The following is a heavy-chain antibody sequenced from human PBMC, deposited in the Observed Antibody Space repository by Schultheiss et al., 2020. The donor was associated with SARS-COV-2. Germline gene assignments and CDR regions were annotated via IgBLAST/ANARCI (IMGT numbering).Heavy chain of an antibody. V-gene: IGHV4-34*09. D-gene: IGHD2-2*01. Sequence: SCAVYGGSFSGYYWGWIRQPPGKGLEWIGYIYYSGSTYYNPSLKSRVTISVDTSKNQFSLKLSSVTAADTAVYYCAREGEYCSSTSCYFGAFDIWGQWTMVTVSS. CDR1: GGSFSGYY. CDR2: IYYSGST. J-gene: IGHJ3*02. CDR3: AREGEYCSSTSCYFGAFDI.